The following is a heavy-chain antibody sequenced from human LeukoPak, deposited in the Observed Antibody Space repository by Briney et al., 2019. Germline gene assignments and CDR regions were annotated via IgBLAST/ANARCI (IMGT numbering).Heavy chain of an antibody. J-gene: IGHJ4*02. CDR2: MNPNSGNT. CDR3: ARAAGDLDY. CDR1: GYTFTSYD. V-gene: IGHV1-8*01. Sequence: ASVKVSCKASGYTFTSYDINWVRQAAGQGLEWVGWMNPNSGNTGSAQKFQGRVSMTRDTSISTAYMELSSLRSEDTAIYYCARAAGDLDYWGQGTLVTVSS.